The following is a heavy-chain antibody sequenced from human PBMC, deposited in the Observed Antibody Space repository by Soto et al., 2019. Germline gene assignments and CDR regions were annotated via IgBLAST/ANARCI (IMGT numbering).Heavy chain of an antibody. CDR1: GYTFFTYY. V-gene: IGHV1-18*01. CDR3: ARRHGPTTSENWFDP. CDR2: ISTYSGDT. Sequence: ASVNVSCKSSGYTFFTYYMSWVRQAPGQGLEWMGWISTYSGDTKYAQKFQGRVTMTTDTSTTTAYLELRSLRSDDTAVYYCARRHGPTTSENWFDPWGQGTLVTV. D-gene: IGHD5-12*01. J-gene: IGHJ5*02.